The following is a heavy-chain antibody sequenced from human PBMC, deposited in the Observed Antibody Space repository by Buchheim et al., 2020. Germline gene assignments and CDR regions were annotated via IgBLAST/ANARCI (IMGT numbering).Heavy chain of an antibody. V-gene: IGHV3-48*01. CDR2: ISSSSTI. D-gene: IGHD6-19*01. CDR1: GFTFSSYS. CDR3: ARDGYSSGWYSG. J-gene: IGHJ4*02. Sequence: EVQLVESGGGLVQPGGSLRLSCAASGFTFSSYSMNWVRQAPGKGLEWVSYISSSSTIYYADSVKGRFTISRDNAKNSLYLQMNSLRAEDTAVYYCARDGYSSGWYSGWGQGTL.